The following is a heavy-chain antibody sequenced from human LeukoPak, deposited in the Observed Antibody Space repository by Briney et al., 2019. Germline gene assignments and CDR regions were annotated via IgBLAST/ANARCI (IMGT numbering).Heavy chain of an antibody. CDR2: ICYDGSNK. CDR1: GFTFSSYG. CDR3: ARDGGGVGTAAVGAIDI. Sequence: PGGSVRLYCAAYGFTFSSYGMHRHRQAPGQGLMGVTVICYDGSNKSNAGSVKGGFTIPRDNSKNTLYLQMNSLRAEGTAVYYCARDGGGVGTAAVGAIDIWGQGTMVTVSS. V-gene: IGHV3-33*01. J-gene: IGHJ3*02. D-gene: IGHD5-18*01.